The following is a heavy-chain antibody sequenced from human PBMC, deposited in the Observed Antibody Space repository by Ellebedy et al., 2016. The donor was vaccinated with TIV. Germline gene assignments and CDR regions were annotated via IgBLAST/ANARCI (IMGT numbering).Heavy chain of an antibody. CDR1: GGTFSSYA. CDR3: ARDGGGSGSTFDY. Sequence: AASVKVSCKASGGTFSSYAISWVRQAPGQGLEWMGGIIPIFGTANYAQKFQGRVTITADESTSTAYMELSRLRSADTAVYYCARDGGGSGSTFDYWGQGTLVTVSS. D-gene: IGHD3-10*01. V-gene: IGHV1-69*13. CDR2: IIPIFGTA. J-gene: IGHJ4*02.